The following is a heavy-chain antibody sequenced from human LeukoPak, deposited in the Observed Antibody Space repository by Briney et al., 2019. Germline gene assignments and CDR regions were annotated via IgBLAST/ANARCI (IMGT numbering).Heavy chain of an antibody. CDR1: GGTFSSYA. CDR3: ARDADIVDYMDV. D-gene: IGHD5-12*01. J-gene: IGHJ6*03. V-gene: IGHV1-69*06. Sequence: SVKVSCKASGGTFSSYAISWVRQAPGQGLEWMGGIIPIFGTANYAQKFQGRVTITADKSTSTAYMELSSLRSEDTAVYYCARDADIVDYMDVWGKGTTVTVSS. CDR2: IIPIFGTA.